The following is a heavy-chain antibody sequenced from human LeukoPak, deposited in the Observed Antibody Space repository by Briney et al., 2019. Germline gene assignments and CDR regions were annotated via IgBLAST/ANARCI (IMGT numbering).Heavy chain of an antibody. CDR3: ARESSGVGYIYGYFY. CDR2: IIPNSGVT. Sequence: ASVKVSCKASGYTFTDYYIQWVRQAPGQGLEWMGWIIPNSGVTNYAQKFRGRVTMTRDTSISTAYMELTRLRSDDTAVYYCARESSGVGYIYGYFYWGQGTLVIVSS. CDR1: GYTFTDYY. J-gene: IGHJ4*02. V-gene: IGHV1-2*02. D-gene: IGHD5-18*01.